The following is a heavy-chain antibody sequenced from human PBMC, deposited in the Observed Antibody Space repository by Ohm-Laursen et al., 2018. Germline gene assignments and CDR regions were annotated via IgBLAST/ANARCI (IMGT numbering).Heavy chain of an antibody. V-gene: IGHV1-69*06. D-gene: IGHD1-26*01. Sequence: SVKVSCNASGGTFSSYAISWVRQAPGQGLEWMGGIIPIFGTANYAQKFQGRVTITADKSTSTAYMELSSLRSEDTAVYYCARGTEIVGATGVFDYWGQGTLVTVSS. CDR3: ARGTEIVGATGVFDY. J-gene: IGHJ4*02. CDR2: IIPIFGTA. CDR1: GGTFSSYA.